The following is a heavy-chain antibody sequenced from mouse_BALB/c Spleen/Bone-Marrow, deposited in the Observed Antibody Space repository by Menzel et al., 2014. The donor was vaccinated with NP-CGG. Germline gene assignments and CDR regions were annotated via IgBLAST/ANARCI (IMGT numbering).Heavy chain of an antibody. CDR1: GDILTSYY. Sequence: VQLQQSGAEMVKPGASVKLSCKASGDILTSYYMYWVKQRPGQGLEWIGGINPNNSGTNFNEKFKSEATLTVDKSSSTAYMELSSLTSEDSAVYYCARGRYDSDGWYFDVWGAGTTVTVSS. CDR2: INPNNSGT. V-gene: IGHV1-53*01. CDR3: ARGRYDSDGWYFDV. J-gene: IGHJ1*01. D-gene: IGHD2-4*01.